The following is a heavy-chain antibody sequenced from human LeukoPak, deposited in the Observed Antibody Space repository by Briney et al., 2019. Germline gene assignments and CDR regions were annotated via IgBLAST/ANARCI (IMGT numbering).Heavy chain of an antibody. CDR2: VNPNNGVT. CDR3: ATDHCTRTNCYEDYYHGMDV. J-gene: IGHJ6*02. V-gene: IGHV1-2*02. D-gene: IGHD2-2*01. Sequence: ASVRVSFKASADTFTVYYIHWVRQAPEQGLEWMGWVNPNNGVTEYAQEFQGRVTMTRDTSLSTAYMELSRLRSDDTAVYYCATDHCTRTNCYEDYYHGMDVWGQGTTVSVSS. CDR1: ADTFTVYY.